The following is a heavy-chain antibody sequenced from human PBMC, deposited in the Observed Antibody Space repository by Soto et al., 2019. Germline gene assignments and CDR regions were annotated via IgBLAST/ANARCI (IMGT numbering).Heavy chain of an antibody. V-gene: IGHV3-23*01. CDR3: AKDYVGVEVWLANLFDY. CDR1: GFTFSSYA. D-gene: IGHD6-19*01. Sequence: EVQLLESGGGLVQPGGSLRLSCAASGFTFSSYAMSWVRQAPGKGLEWVSAISGSGGSTYYADSVKGRFTISRDNSKNTLYQQMNSLRAEDTAVYYCAKDYVGVEVWLANLFDYWGQGTLVTVSS. J-gene: IGHJ4*02. CDR2: ISGSGGST.